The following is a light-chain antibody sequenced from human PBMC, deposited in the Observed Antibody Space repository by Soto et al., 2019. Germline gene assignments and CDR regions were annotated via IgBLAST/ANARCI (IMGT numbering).Light chain of an antibody. CDR3: QQYKNWLTWT. J-gene: IGKJ1*01. Sequence: EIVMTQSPATLSVSPGERATLSCRASQSVSSSLAWYQHKPGQAPRLLIYGASTRATGIPARFSGSGSGTEFTLTISRLQSEDLAVYYCQQYKNWLTWTFGQGTKVE. CDR2: GAS. CDR1: QSVSSS. V-gene: IGKV3-15*01.